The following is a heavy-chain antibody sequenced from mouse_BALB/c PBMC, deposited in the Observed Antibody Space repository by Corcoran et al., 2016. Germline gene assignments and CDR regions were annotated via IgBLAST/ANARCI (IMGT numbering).Heavy chain of an antibody. CDR2: INPYNDGT. V-gene: IGHV1S136*01. CDR1: GYTFTSYV. CDR3: FDSWFAY. Sequence: EVELQQSGPELVKPGASVKMSCKASGYTFTSYVMHWVKQKPGQGLEWIGYINPYNDGTKYNEKFKGKATLTSDKSSSTAYMELSSLTSEDSAVYYCFDSWFAYWGQGTLVTVSA. J-gene: IGHJ3*01. D-gene: IGHD2-13*01.